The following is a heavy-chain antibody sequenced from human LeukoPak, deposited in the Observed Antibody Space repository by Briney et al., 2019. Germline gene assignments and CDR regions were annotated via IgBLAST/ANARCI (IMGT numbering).Heavy chain of an antibody. CDR2: ISSKAYGGTT. Sequence: PGGSLRLSCTASGFTFGDYAMSWVRQAPGKGLEWVGFISSKAYGGTTEYAASVKGRFTISRDDSKSIAYLQMNSLKTEDTAVYYCTRVDLGVVAYYYYYYMDVWGKGTTVTVSS. J-gene: IGHJ6*03. CDR1: GFTFGDYA. V-gene: IGHV3-49*04. CDR3: TRVDLGVVAYYYYYYMDV. D-gene: IGHD3-22*01.